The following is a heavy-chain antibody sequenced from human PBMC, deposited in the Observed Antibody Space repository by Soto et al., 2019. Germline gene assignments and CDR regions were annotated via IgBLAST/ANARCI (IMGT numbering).Heavy chain of an antibody. Sequence: PSETLSLTCAVYGGSFSGYYWSWIRQPPGRGLEWIGEINHSGSTNYNPSLKSRVTISVDTSKNQFSLKLSSVTAADTAVYYCARDRDCSSTSCYKGGMDVWGQGTTVTISS. CDR3: ARDRDCSSTSCYKGGMDV. D-gene: IGHD2-2*02. V-gene: IGHV4-34*01. CDR2: INHSGST. J-gene: IGHJ6*02. CDR1: GGSFSGYY.